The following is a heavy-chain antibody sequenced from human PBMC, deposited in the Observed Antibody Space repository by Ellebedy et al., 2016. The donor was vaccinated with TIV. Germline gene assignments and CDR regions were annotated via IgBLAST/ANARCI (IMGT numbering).Heavy chain of an antibody. J-gene: IGHJ4*02. CDR2: TFSSGST. Sequence: SETLSLTCSLSGGSISSASFYWGWIRQPPGKGLEWIGRTFSSGSTYYNPSLKGRVTISLDTSKNQFSLNVRSVTAADTAVHYCATRGSRTAIDEFDSWGPGTLVTVSS. V-gene: IGHV4-39*07. CDR3: ATRGSRTAIDEFDS. D-gene: IGHD3-16*01. CDR1: GGSISSASFY.